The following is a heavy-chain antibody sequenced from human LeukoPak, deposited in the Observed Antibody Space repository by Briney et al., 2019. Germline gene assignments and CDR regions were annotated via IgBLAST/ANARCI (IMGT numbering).Heavy chain of an antibody. V-gene: IGHV1-3*01. J-gene: IGHJ4*02. CDR3: ARGRSSSSWLFDY. Sequence: ASVKVSCKASGHAFTDYAVHWMRQAPGQSLEWMGWNNAANGNTAYSQKFQGRLTTSRDTSANTVYMELNSLRSDDMAVYYCARGRSSSSWLFDYWGQGTLVTVSS. D-gene: IGHD6-13*01. CDR2: NNAANGNT. CDR1: GHAFTDYA.